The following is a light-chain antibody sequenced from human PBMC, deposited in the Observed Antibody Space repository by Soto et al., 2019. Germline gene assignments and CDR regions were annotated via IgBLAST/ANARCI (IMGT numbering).Light chain of an antibody. J-gene: IGKJ1*01. Sequence: EIVTTQSPVTLSVSPGERATLSCRAGQSVSSNLAWYQQKPGQAPRLLIYGASTRATGIPARFTGSGSGTEFTLTISSLQFDDSAVYYCQQYNNWWTFGQGTKVDIK. CDR3: QQYNNWWT. CDR2: GAS. V-gene: IGKV3-15*01. CDR1: QSVSSN.